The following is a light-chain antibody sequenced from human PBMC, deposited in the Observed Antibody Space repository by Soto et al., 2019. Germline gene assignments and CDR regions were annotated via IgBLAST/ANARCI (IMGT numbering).Light chain of an antibody. CDR2: GNS. J-gene: IGLJ3*02. V-gene: IGLV1-40*01. Sequence: QSVLTQPPSVSGAPGQRVTISCTGSSSNIGAGYDVHWYQQLPGTAPKLLIYGNSNRPSGVPDRFSGSKSGTSASLAINGLQAEDEADYYCQYYDSSLSGWVFGGGTKLTVL. CDR3: QYYDSSLSGWV. CDR1: SSNIGAGYD.